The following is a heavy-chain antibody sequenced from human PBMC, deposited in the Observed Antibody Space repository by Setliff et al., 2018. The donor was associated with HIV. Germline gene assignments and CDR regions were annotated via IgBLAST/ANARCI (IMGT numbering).Heavy chain of an antibody. Sequence: PSVKVSCKASGYTLSTYALYWVRQAPGQRLEWMGWINSDNGNTKFSQKFQGRLTITADTTASTAYMVLSSLTSEDTAVYYCARGGAREYQLLYNYFDPWGQGILVTVSS. CDR1: GYTLSTYA. V-gene: IGHV1-3*01. CDR3: ARGGAREYQLLYNYFDP. CDR2: INSDNGNT. D-gene: IGHD2-2*01. J-gene: IGHJ5*02.